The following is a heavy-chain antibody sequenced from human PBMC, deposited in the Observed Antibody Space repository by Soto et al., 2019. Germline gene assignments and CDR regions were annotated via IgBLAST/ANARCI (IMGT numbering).Heavy chain of an antibody. J-gene: IGHJ5*02. Sequence: SETLSLTCTVSGGSISSGDYYWSWIRQPPGKGLEWIGYIYYSGSTYYNPSLKSRVTISVDTSKNQFSLKLSSVTAADTAVYYCARESACYGSSTSCYNWFDPWGQGTLVTSPQ. V-gene: IGHV4-30-4*01. D-gene: IGHD2-2*01. CDR1: GGSISSGDYY. CDR2: IYYSGST. CDR3: ARESACYGSSTSCYNWFDP.